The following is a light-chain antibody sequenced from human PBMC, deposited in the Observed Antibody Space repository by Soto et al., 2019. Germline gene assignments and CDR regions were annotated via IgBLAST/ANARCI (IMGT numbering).Light chain of an antibody. CDR2: EDD. Sequence: SYELTQPPSVSVSPGQAATITCSGDKLGNKYVCWYQQKPGQSPVLVIYEDDQRPSGIPARFSGSISGNTATLTISGTQAMDEADYYCQTWDSSTGVVFGGGTQLTVL. J-gene: IGLJ2*01. CDR3: QTWDSSTGVV. CDR1: KLGNKY. V-gene: IGLV3-1*01.